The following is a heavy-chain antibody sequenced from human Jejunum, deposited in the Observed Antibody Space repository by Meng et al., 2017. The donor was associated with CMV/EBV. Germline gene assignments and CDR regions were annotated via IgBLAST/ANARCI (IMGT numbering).Heavy chain of an antibody. CDR2: IYYTGGT. J-gene: IGHJ5*02. D-gene: IGHD2-15*01. V-gene: IGHV4-59*01. CDR1: GGSIGGYY. CDR3: ARVRGGFDP. Sequence: SLTCTVSGGSIGGYYWSWIRQPPGKGLEWVGYIYYTGGTNYNPSLESRATISLDRTKSQFSLKLTSVTPADTAVYYCARVRGGFDPWGQGILVTVSS.